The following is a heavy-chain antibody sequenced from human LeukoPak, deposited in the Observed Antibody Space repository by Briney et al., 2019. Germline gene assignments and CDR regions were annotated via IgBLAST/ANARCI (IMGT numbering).Heavy chain of an antibody. Sequence: PGGSLRLSCAASGFTFSSYAMSWVRQAPGKGLEWVGRIKSKTEGGTIDYAAPVKGRFTISRDDSKNTLYLQMNSLKTEDTAVYYCTTVKAAVNAFDIWGQGTMVTVSS. V-gene: IGHV3-15*01. CDR1: GFTFSSYA. CDR3: TTVKAAVNAFDI. D-gene: IGHD6-25*01. CDR2: IKSKTEGGTI. J-gene: IGHJ3*02.